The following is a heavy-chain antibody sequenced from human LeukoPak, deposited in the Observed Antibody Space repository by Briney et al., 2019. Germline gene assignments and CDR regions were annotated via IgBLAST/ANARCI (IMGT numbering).Heavy chain of an antibody. Sequence: GGSLRLSCTGSGYIFGKYALTWVRQAPGKGLEWVGFIGSKASGGATEYDASVKGRFTISRDDSKNTAYLEMNSLRSDDTGVYYCSGSDNYFDYWGQETLVTVSS. CDR1: GYIFGKYA. D-gene: IGHD1-26*01. V-gene: IGHV3-49*04. CDR3: SGSDNYFDY. J-gene: IGHJ4*02. CDR2: IGSKASGGAT.